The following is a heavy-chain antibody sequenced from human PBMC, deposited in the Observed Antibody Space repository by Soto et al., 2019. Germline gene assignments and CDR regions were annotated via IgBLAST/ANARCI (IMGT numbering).Heavy chain of an antibody. J-gene: IGHJ6*02. D-gene: IGHD2-2*01. CDR3: AKGTVVVPAARPYYYYYGMDV. CDR2: ISYDGSNK. Sequence: GGSLRLSCAASGFTFSSYGMHWVRQAPGKGLEWVAVISYDGSNKYYADSVKGRFTISRDNSKNTLYLQMNSLRAEDTAVYYCAKGTVVVPAARPYYYYYGMDVWGQGTTVTVSS. CDR1: GFTFSSYG. V-gene: IGHV3-30*18.